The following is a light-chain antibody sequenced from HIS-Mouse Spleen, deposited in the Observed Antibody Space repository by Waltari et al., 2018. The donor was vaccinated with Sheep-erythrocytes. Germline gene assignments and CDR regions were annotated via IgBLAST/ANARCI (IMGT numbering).Light chain of an antibody. V-gene: IGLV2-8*01. CDR3: SSYAGSNNWV. J-gene: IGLJ3*02. Sequence: QSALTQPPSASGSPGQSVTISCTGTSSDVGGYNYVSWYQQQPVKAPKLMIYDVSKRPAVFPDRFSGSKSGNTASLTVSGLQAEDEADYYCSSYAGSNNWVFGGGTKLTVL. CDR2: DVS. CDR1: SSDVGGYNY.